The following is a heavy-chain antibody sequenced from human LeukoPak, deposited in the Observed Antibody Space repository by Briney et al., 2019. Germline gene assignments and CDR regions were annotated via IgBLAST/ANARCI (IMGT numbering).Heavy chain of an antibody. V-gene: IGHV4-34*01. CDR2: INHSGST. J-gene: IGHJ4*02. D-gene: IGHD2-15*01. CDR1: GGSFSGYY. Sequence: SETLSLTCAVYGGSFSGYYWSWIRQPPGKGLEWIGEINHSGSTNYNPSLRSRVTISVDTSKNQFSLKLSSVTAADTAVYYCARGGPPGGYCRGGSCYPRFHYWGQGTLVTVSS. CDR3: ARGGPPGGYCRGGSCYPRFHY.